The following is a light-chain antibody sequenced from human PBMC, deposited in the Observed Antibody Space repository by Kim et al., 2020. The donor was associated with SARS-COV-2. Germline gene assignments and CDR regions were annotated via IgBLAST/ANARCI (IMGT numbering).Light chain of an antibody. V-gene: IGLV3-21*04. CDR1: NIGSKS. CDR2: YDS. CDR3: QVWDSSSDHSWV. Sequence: PGKTDRITCGGNNIGSKSVHWYQQKPGQAPVLVIYYDSDRPSGIPERFSGSNSGNTATLTISRVEAGDEADYYCQVWDSSSDHSWVFGGGTQLTVL. J-gene: IGLJ3*02.